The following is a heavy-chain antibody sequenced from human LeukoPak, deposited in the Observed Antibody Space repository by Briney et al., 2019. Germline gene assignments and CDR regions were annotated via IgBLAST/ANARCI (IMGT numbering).Heavy chain of an antibody. CDR3: ARTQYCGGDCLILDY. CDR2: IIPIFGIA. J-gene: IGHJ4*02. Sequence: SVKVSCKASGGTFSSYAISWVRQAPGQGLEWMGRIIPIFGIANYAQKFQGRATITADKSTSTAYMELSSLRSEDTAVYYCARTQYCGGDCLILDYWGQGTLVTVSS. CDR1: GGTFSSYA. D-gene: IGHD2-21*02. V-gene: IGHV1-69*04.